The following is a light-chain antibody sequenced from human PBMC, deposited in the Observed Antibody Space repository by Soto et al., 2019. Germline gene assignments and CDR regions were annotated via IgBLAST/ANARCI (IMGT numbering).Light chain of an antibody. CDR1: QSVSGN. V-gene: IGKV3-15*01. Sequence: EIVMTQSPATLYVSPGERATLSGRARQSVSGNLAGYQQKPGQAPRLLIYGASTRTTGIPARFSGRGSGTEFTLTISSLTSEDFAVYDCQQYNNWPPFSFGPGTKVDIK. CDR2: GAS. CDR3: QQYNNWPPFS. J-gene: IGKJ3*01.